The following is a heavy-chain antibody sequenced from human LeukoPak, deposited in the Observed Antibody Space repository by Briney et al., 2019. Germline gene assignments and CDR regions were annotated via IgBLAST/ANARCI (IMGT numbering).Heavy chain of an antibody. V-gene: IGHV3-15*01. J-gene: IGHJ4*02. D-gene: IGHD2-2*01. CDR1: GFTFSSYA. CDR3: AADTPAPLAQIDH. CDR2: IRDNPSGGTT. Sequence: PGGSLRLSCAASGFTFSSYAMSWVRQAPGKGLEMVGRIRDNPSGGTTDYAAPVKGRFSVSRDDSTNTFYLQMDGVTTEDTAVYYCAADTPAPLAQIDHWGQGALVIVSA.